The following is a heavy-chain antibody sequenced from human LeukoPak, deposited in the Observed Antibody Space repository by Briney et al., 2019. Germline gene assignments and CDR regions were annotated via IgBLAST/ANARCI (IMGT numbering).Heavy chain of an antibody. CDR3: ASQSYARFDP. V-gene: IGHV3-7*01. J-gene: IGHJ5*02. CDR2: IKADGSEA. D-gene: IGHD3-16*01. CDR1: GFTFTNYS. Sequence: GGSLRLSCAASGFTFTNYSMTWVRQAPGKGLEWVGNIKADGSEAYHVDSVKGRFTISRDNARNSLFLQMNSLRVEDTAVYYCASQSYARFDPWGQGTLVTVSS.